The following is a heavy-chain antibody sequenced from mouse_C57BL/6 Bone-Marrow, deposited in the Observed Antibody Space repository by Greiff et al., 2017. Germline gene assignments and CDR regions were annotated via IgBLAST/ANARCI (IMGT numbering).Heavy chain of an antibody. J-gene: IGHJ3*01. D-gene: IGHD2-5*01. Sequence: EVQLQESGPELVKPGASVKIPCKASGYTFTDYNMDWVKQSHGKSLEWIGDINPNNGGTIYNQKFKGKATLTVDKSSSTAYMELRSLTSEDTAVYYWARSHYSNPDWFAYWGQGTLVTVSA. CDR2: INPNNGGT. V-gene: IGHV1-18*01. CDR3: ARSHYSNPDWFAY. CDR1: GYTFTDYN.